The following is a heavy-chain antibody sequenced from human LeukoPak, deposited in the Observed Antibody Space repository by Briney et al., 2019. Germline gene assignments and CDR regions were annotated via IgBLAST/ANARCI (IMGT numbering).Heavy chain of an antibody. CDR2: ISYDGSNK. Sequence: GGSLRLSCAASGFTFSSYGMHWVRQAPGKGLEWVAVISYDGSNKYYADSVKGRFTISRDNSKNTLYLQMNSLRAEDTAVYYCAKAHAMATILYFDYWGQGTLVTVSS. V-gene: IGHV3-30*18. D-gene: IGHD5-24*01. J-gene: IGHJ4*02. CDR1: GFTFSSYG. CDR3: AKAHAMATILYFDY.